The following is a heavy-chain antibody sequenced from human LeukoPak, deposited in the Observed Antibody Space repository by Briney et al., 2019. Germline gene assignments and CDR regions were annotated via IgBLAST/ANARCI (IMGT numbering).Heavy chain of an antibody. V-gene: IGHV1-2*02. J-gene: IGHJ6*02. CDR2: INPNSGGT. CDR3: ARDGQNCDILTGYLARGMDV. CDR1: GYTFTGYY. Sequence: ASVKVSCKASGYTFTGYYMHWVRQAPGQGLEWMGWINPNSGGTNYAQKFQGRVTMTRDTSISTAYMELSRLRSDDTAVYYCARDGQNCDILTGYLARGMDVWGQGTTVTVSS. D-gene: IGHD3-9*01.